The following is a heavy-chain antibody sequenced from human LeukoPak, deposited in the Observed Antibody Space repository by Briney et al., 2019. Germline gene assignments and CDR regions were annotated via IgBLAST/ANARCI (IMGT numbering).Heavy chain of an antibody. CDR2: IIPIFGTA. J-gene: IGHJ4*02. CDR3: AREREIHGQGLYFDY. D-gene: IGHD1-26*01. V-gene: IGHV1-69*05. Sequence: TSVKVSCKASGGTFSSYDISWVRQAPGQGLEWMGGIIPIFGTANYAQKFQGRVTITTDESTSTAYMELSSLRSEDTAVYYCAREREIHGQGLYFDYWGQGTLVTVSS. CDR1: GGTFSSYD.